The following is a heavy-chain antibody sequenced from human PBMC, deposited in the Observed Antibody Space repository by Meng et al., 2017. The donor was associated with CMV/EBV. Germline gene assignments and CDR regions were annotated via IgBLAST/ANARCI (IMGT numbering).Heavy chain of an antibody. D-gene: IGHD1-26*01. CDR3: ARGFREWELYTGVGGMDV. Sequence: SVKVSCKASGGTFSSYTIGWVRQAPGQGLEWMGRIIPILCIANYAQKFQGRVTITADKSTSTAYMELSSLRSEDTAVYYCARGFREWELYTGVGGMDVWGQGTTVTVSS. V-gene: IGHV1-69*02. J-gene: IGHJ6*02. CDR2: IIPILCIA. CDR1: GGTFSSYT.